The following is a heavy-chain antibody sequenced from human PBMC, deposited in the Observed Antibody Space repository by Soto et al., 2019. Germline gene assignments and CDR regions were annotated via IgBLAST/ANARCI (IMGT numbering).Heavy chain of an antibody. Sequence: PGGSLRLSCAASGFTFSSYSMNWVRQAPGKGLEWVSYISSSSSTIYYADSVKGRFTISRDNAKNSLYLQMNSLRDEDTAVYYCARAYWKGGRRGGRVMDALDIWGQGTMVTVSS. D-gene: IGHD1-1*01. CDR2: ISSSSSTI. J-gene: IGHJ3*02. V-gene: IGHV3-48*02. CDR1: GFTFSSYS. CDR3: ARAYWKGGRRGGRVMDALDI.